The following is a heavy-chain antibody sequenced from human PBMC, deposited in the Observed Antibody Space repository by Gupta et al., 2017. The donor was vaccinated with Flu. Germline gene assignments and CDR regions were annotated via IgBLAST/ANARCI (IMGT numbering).Heavy chain of an antibody. J-gene: IGHJ6*03. CDR2: ISGSGGST. CDR3: AKCSLTGLPKYYYYYMDV. CDR1: GFTFSSYA. V-gene: IGHV3-23*01. D-gene: IGHD7-27*01. Sequence: EVQLLESGGGLVQPGGSLRLSCAASGFTFSSYAMSWVRQAPGKGLEWVSAISGSGGSTYYADSVKGRFTISRDNSKNTLYLQMNSLRAEDTAVYYCAKCSLTGLPKYYYYYMDVWGKGTTVTVSS.